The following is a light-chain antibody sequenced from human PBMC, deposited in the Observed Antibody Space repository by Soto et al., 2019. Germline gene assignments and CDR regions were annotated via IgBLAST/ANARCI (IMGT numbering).Light chain of an antibody. V-gene: IGLV2-14*03. J-gene: IGLJ1*01. CDR3: SSFTSITLYV. CDR1: SSDVGGYDY. Sequence: QSVLTQPASVSGSPGQSITISCTGTSSDVGGYDYVSWYQHHPGKAPKLMIYDVSNRPSGVSNRFSGSKSGNTASLTISGLQAEDEADYYCSSFTSITLYVFVTRSVVTVL. CDR2: DVS.